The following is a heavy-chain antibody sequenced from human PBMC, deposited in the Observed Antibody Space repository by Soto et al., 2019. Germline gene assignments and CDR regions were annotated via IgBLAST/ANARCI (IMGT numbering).Heavy chain of an antibody. CDR1: GFTLSGYA. D-gene: IGHD6-6*01. CDR2: ISSNGVGT. J-gene: IGHJ6*03. CDR3: ARRARPDFYYMDV. Sequence: GGSLRLSCAASGFTLSGYAMDWVRQAPGKGLEYVSGISSNGVGTYYANSVQGRFTISRDNSKNTVYLQMGSLRPEDMAVYYCARRARPDFYYMDVWAKRTTVTGSS. V-gene: IGHV3-64*01.